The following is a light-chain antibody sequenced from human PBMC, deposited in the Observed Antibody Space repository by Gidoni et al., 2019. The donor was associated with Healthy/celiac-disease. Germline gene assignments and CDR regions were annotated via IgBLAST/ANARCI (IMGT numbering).Light chain of an antibody. CDR2: GAS. V-gene: IGKV3D-15*01. Sequence: EIVMTQSPATLSVSPGERATLSCRASQSVSSNLAWYQKKPGQAPRLLIYGASTRATGIPARFSGSGSGKEFTLTISSLQSEDFAVYYCQQYNNWPTLTFGGGTKVEIK. J-gene: IGKJ4*01. CDR3: QQYNNWPTLT. CDR1: QSVSSN.